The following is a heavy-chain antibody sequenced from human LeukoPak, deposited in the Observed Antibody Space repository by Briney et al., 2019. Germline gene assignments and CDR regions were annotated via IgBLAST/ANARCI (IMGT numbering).Heavy chain of an antibody. J-gene: IGHJ6*03. CDR1: GFTFSSYA. D-gene: IGHD6-19*01. V-gene: IGHV3-23*01. CDR3: AKATRSSAEYYYYMDV. CDR2: ISGGGGST. Sequence: GGSLRLSCAASGFTFSSYAMSWVRQAPGKGLEWVSTISGGGGSTYYADSVKGRFSISRDNSKNTLYLQMTSLRAEDTAVYYCAKATRSSAEYYYYMDVWGKGTTVTVSS.